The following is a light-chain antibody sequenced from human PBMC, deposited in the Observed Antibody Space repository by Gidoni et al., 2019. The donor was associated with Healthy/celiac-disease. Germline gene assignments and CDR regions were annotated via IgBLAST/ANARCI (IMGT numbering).Light chain of an antibody. V-gene: IGLV2-23*01. CDR1: SSDVGRYKL. CDR2: ARS. Sequence: QSALTQPASVSGSPGQSITISCTGTSSDVGRYKLVSWYQQHPGKAPKLMIYARSKRPSGVSHRFSGSTSGNTASLTISGLQAEDEADYYCCSYAGSSTPYVFGSGTKVTVL. CDR3: CSYAGSSTPYV. J-gene: IGLJ1*01.